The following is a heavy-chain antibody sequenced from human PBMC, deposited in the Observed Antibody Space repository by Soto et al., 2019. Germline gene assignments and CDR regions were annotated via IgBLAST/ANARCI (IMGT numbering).Heavy chain of an antibody. CDR1: GGSISSSSYY. Sequence: SETLSLTCTVSGGSISSSSYYWGWIRQPPGKGLEWIGSIYYSGSTYYNPSLKSRVTISVDTSKNQFSLKLSSVTAADTAVYYCARDSSGYYSIPPDYWGQGTLVTVSS. D-gene: IGHD3-22*01. J-gene: IGHJ4*02. CDR3: ARDSSGYYSIPPDY. CDR2: IYYSGST. V-gene: IGHV4-39*02.